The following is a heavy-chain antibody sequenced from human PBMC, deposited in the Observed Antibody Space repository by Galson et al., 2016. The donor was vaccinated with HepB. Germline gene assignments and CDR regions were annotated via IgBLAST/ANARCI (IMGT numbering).Heavy chain of an antibody. CDR2: INQDGSER. D-gene: IGHD5-18*01. J-gene: IGHJ2*01. CDR1: GFTFSNYW. Sequence: SLRLSCAASGFTFSNYWMSWVRQAPGMGLEWVASINQDGSERKYVDSVKGRCTISRDSAKNSLYLQMNSLRADDTAVYYCARLTYSELWFNWHFDLWGRGTLVTVSS. CDR3: ARLTYSELWFNWHFDL. V-gene: IGHV3-7*01.